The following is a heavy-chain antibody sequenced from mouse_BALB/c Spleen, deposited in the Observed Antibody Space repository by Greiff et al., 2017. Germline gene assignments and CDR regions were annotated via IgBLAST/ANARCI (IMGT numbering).Heavy chain of an antibody. V-gene: IGHV2-9*02. CDR2: IWAGGST. J-gene: IGHJ1*01. CDR1: GFSLTSYG. Sequence: VKLMESGPGLVAPSQSLSITCTVSGFSLTSYGVHWVRQPPGKGLEWLGVIWAGGSTNYNSALMSRLRISKDNSKSQVFLKMNSLQTDDTAMYYCARGGVRSYWYFDVWGAGTTVTVSS. CDR3: ARGGVRSYWYFDV. D-gene: IGHD1-1*01.